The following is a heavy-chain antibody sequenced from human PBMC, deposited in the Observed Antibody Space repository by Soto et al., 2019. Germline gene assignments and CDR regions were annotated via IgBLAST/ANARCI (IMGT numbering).Heavy chain of an antibody. Sequence: EVQLLESGGGLVQPGGSLRLSCAASGFTFSNYAMNWVRQAPGKGLERVSVISGSGDSTYYADSVKGRFTISRDNSKNTLYLQMNSLRAEDTAIYYCARRGSGSYYDYWGQGTLVTVS. J-gene: IGHJ4*02. V-gene: IGHV3-23*01. CDR3: ARRGSGSYYDY. D-gene: IGHD1-26*01. CDR1: GFTFSNYA. CDR2: ISGSGDST.